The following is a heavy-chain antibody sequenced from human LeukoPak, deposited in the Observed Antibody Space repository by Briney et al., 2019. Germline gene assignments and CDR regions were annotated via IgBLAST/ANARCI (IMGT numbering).Heavy chain of an antibody. CDR1: GYSISSGYY. D-gene: IGHD3-10*01. J-gene: IGHJ4*02. CDR2: IYYSGST. V-gene: IGHV4-38-2*02. Sequence: PSEALSLTCTVSGYSISSGYYWGWIRQPPGKGLEWIGSIYYSGSTYYNPSLKSRVTISVDTSKNQFSLKLSSVTAADTAVYYCRVSSVRGVIPPMPDWGQGTLVTVSS. CDR3: RVSSVRGVIPPMPD.